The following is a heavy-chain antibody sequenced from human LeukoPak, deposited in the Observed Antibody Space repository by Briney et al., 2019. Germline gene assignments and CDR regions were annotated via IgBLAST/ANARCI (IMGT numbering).Heavy chain of an antibody. CDR1: GFTFSSYA. Sequence: GGSLRLSCAASGFTFSSYAMSWVRQAPGKGLEWVSAISGSGGSTYYADSVKGRFTISRDNSKNTLYLQMNSLRAEDTAVYYCARVDRGWYNNWFDPWGQGTLVTVSS. D-gene: IGHD6-19*01. J-gene: IGHJ5*02. V-gene: IGHV3-23*01. CDR3: ARVDRGWYNNWFDP. CDR2: ISGSGGST.